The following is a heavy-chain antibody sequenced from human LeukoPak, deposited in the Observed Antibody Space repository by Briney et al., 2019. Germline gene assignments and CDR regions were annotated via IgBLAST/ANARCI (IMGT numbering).Heavy chain of an antibody. V-gene: IGHV3-48*03. CDR3: ARALYYYDSSGYYTPG. CDR1: GFTFSSYE. J-gene: IGHJ4*02. CDR2: ISSSGSSK. Sequence: PGGSLSLSCAASGFTFSSYEMNWVRQAPGKGLEWVSYISSSGSSKYYADSVKGRFTISRDNAKNSLYLQMNTLRAEDTAVYYCARALYYYDSSGYYTPGWGQGTLVTVSS. D-gene: IGHD3-22*01.